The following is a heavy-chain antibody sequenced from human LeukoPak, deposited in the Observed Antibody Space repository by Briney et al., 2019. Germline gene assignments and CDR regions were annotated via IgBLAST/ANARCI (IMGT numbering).Heavy chain of an antibody. V-gene: IGHV4-34*01. Sequence: NPSETLSLTCAVYGGSFSDYYWSWIRQPPGKGLEWIGEINHSGSTNYNPSLKSRVTISVDTSKNQFSLKLSSVTAADTAVYYCARTRIAAAGTTDYWGQGTLVTASS. J-gene: IGHJ4*02. CDR3: ARTRIAAAGTTDY. D-gene: IGHD6-13*01. CDR1: GGSFSDYY. CDR2: INHSGST.